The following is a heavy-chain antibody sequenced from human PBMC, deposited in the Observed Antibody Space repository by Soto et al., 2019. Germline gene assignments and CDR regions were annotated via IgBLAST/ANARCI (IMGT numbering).Heavy chain of an antibody. CDR2: IKSKTDGGTT. CDR1: GFTFSNAW. Sequence: GGSLRLACAASGFTFSNAWMSWVRQAPEKGLEWVGRIKSKTDGGTTDYAAPVKGRFTISRDDSKNTLYLQMNDLKTEDTAVYYCTTAPYIWGSYLSNFWGQGSLVTVSS. CDR3: TTAPYIWGSYLSNF. V-gene: IGHV3-15*01. J-gene: IGHJ4*02. D-gene: IGHD3-16*02.